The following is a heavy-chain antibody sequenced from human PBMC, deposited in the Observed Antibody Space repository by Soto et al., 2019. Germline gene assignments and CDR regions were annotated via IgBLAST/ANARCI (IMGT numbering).Heavy chain of an antibody. Sequence: SETLSLTCTVSGGSISSYYWSWIRQPPGKGLEWIGYIYYSGSTNYNPSLKSRVTISVDTSKNQFSLKLSSVTAADTAVYYCACGKDYYDSSGYWYWGQGTPVTVSS. V-gene: IGHV4-59*01. D-gene: IGHD3-22*01. J-gene: IGHJ4*02. CDR1: GGSISSYY. CDR3: ACGKDYYDSSGYWY. CDR2: IYYSGST.